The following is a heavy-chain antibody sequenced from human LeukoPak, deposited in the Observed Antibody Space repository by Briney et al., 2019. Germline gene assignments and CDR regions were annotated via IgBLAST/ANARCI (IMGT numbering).Heavy chain of an antibody. CDR1: GYTFTSYG. V-gene: IGHV1-18*01. D-gene: IGHD3-22*01. J-gene: IGHJ6*02. CDR3: ARDLHSSGYYYYGMDV. Sequence: GASVKVSCKASGYTFTSYGISWVRQAPGQGLEWMGWISAYNGNTNYAQKLQGRVTMTTDTSTSTAYMELRSLRSDDTAVYYCARDLHSSGYYYYGMDVWGQGTTVTVSS. CDR2: ISAYNGNT.